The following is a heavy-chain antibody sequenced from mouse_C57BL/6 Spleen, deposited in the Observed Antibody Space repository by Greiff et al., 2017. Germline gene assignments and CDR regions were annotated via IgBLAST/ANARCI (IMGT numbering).Heavy chain of an antibody. V-gene: IGHV1-80*01. J-gene: IGHJ2*01. CDR1: GYAFSSYW. CDR3: ARSYYGSSSFDY. CDR2: IYPGDGDT. Sequence: VQLQQSGAELVKPGASVKISCKASGYAFSSYWMNWVKQRPGKGLEWIGQIYPGDGDTNYNGKFKGQATLTADKSSSTAYMQLSSLTSEDSAVYFCARSYYGSSSFDYWGQGTTLTVSS. D-gene: IGHD1-1*01.